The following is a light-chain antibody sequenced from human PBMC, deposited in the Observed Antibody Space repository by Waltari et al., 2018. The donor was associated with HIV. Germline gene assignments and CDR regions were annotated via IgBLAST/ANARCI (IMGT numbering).Light chain of an antibody. Sequence: SYELPQPPSVSASPGQPASITCSGEKLGAKYACWYQQKPGQSPVLVIYQDSKRPAGIPERFSGSNSGNTATLTISGTQAMDEADYYCQAWDSSTVVFGGGTKLTVL. CDR1: KLGAKY. J-gene: IGLJ2*01. CDR2: QDS. CDR3: QAWDSSTVV. V-gene: IGLV3-1*01.